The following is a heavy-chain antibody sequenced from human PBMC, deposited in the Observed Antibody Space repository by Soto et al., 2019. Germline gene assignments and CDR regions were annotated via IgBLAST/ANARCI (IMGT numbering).Heavy chain of an antibody. CDR2: ISSRGNTK. V-gene: IGHV3-64*04. J-gene: IGHJ4*02. Sequence: GGSLRLSCSASGFTFSHYAMVWVRQAPGKGLDYISAISSRGNTKYYADSVKGRFTISRDNAKNSLYLLMNSLRAEDMAVYYCTREGDGSGFFSDFWGQGALVTVSS. CDR1: GFTFSHYA. D-gene: IGHD3-22*01. CDR3: TREGDGSGFFSDF.